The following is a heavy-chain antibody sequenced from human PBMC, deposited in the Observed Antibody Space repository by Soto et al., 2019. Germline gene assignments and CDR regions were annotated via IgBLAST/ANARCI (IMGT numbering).Heavy chain of an antibody. Sequence: QVQLVQSAPELTKPGASVKVSCRVSGHISGHYGISWVRLRAGQGLEWMGWISAHRGHTNYAHKFRGRVTMTTDPSTATVSMELTNMLSDDTAVYFCARDGDQWDQRVCDNWGQGTLVTVSS. CDR2: ISAHRGHT. CDR3: ARDGDQWDQRVCDN. V-gene: IGHV1-18*01. J-gene: IGHJ4*02. D-gene: IGHD1-26*01. CDR1: GHISGHYG.